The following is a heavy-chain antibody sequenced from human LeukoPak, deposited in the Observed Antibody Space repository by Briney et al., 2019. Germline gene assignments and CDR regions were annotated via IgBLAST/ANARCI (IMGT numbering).Heavy chain of an antibody. CDR3: ARGGGLGYCSSTSCHPFGY. CDR1: GGSFSGYY. J-gene: IGHJ4*02. Sequence: SETLSLTCAVYGGSFSGYYWSWIRQPPGKGLEWLGEINHSGSTNYNPSLKGRVTISVDTSKNQFSLKLSSVTAADTAVYYCARGGGLGYCSSTSCHPFGYWGQGTLVTVSS. CDR2: INHSGST. D-gene: IGHD2-2*01. V-gene: IGHV4-34*01.